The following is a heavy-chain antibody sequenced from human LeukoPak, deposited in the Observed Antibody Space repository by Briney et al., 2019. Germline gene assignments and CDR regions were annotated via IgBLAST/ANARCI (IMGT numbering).Heavy chain of an antibody. D-gene: IGHD6-13*01. Sequence: SETLSLTCTVSGGSISSYYWSWIRQPPGKGLEWIGYIYYSGSTNYNPSLKSRVTISVDTSKNQFSLKLSSVTAADTAVYYCARSIAAAPFLDYYYYYGMDVWGQGTTVTVSS. J-gene: IGHJ6*02. CDR2: IYYSGST. CDR1: GGSISSYY. V-gene: IGHV4-59*08. CDR3: ARSIAAAPFLDYYYYYGMDV.